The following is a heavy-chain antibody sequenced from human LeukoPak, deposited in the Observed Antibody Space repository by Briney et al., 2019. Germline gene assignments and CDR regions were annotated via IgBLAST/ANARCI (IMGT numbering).Heavy chain of an antibody. CDR3: ASLYYYDSSGYPFDY. Sequence: SETLSLTCAVYGGSFSGYYWSWIRQPPGKGLEWIGEINHSGSTYYNPSLKSRVTISVDTSKNQFSLKLSSVTAADTAVYYCASLYYYDSSGYPFDYWGQGTLVTVSS. CDR1: GGSFSGYY. D-gene: IGHD3-22*01. V-gene: IGHV4-34*01. CDR2: INHSGST. J-gene: IGHJ4*02.